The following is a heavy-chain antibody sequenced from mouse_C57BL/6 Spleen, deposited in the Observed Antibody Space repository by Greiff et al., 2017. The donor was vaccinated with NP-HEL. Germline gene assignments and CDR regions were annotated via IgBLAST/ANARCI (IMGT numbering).Heavy chain of an antibody. Sequence: EVQLQQSGPGLVKPSQSLSLTCSVTGYSITSGYYWNWIRQFPGNKLEWMGYISYDGSNNYNPSLKNRISITRDTSKNQFFLKLNSVTTEDTATYACAREGDGTRNYYAMDYWGQGTSVTVSS. J-gene: IGHJ4*01. D-gene: IGHD2-13*01. CDR3: AREGDGTRNYYAMDY. V-gene: IGHV3-6*01. CDR1: GYSITSGYY. CDR2: ISYDGSN.